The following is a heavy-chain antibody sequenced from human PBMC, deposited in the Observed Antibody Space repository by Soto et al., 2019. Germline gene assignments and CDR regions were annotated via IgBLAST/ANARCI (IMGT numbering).Heavy chain of an antibody. V-gene: IGHV3-23*01. D-gene: IGHD2-21*01. J-gene: IGHJ3*02. CDR2: IRGRGGVI. Sequence: GALRLSCVGFRLPFRRYSMNSARQAPRKGLEWDSLIRGRGGVICYADSVQSRYTISRDNSKNSLFLQMKRLRGEDTAVYYCAKVTDCGVSRCDDGIDIWGHGTLVTVSS. CDR3: AKVTDCGVSRCDDGIDI. CDR1: RLPFRRYS.